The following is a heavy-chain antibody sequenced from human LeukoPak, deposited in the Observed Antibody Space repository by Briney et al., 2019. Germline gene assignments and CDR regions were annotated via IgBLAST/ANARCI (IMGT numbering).Heavy chain of an antibody. CDR1: GFTFSSYA. D-gene: IGHD3-9*01. CDR2: ISGSGGTT. V-gene: IGHV3-23*01. CDR3: ARAYYDILTGYYDS. Sequence: GGSLRLSCAASGFTFSSYAMSWVRQAPGRGLEWVSVISGSGGTTYYADSVKGRFTISRDNSKNTLYLQMNSLRAEDTAVYYCARAYYDILTGYYDSWGQGTLVTVSS. J-gene: IGHJ4*02.